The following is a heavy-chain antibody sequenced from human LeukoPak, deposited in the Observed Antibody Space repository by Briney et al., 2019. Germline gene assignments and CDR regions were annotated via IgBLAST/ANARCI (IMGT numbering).Heavy chain of an antibody. V-gene: IGHV3-53*01. CDR2: LHSGGHT. D-gene: IGHD7-27*01. CDR1: GFTVSSNY. CDR3: VRGLSGVSSWYFDL. Sequence: GGSLRLSCAASGFTVSSNYMNWVRQAPGKGLVWVSALHSGGHTFYADSVRGRFSISRDISKNALYLQMNNLGPEDTALYYCVRGLSGVSSWYFDLWGRGTLVSVS. J-gene: IGHJ2*01.